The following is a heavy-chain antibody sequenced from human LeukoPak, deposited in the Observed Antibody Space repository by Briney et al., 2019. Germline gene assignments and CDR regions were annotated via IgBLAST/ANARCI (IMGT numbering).Heavy chain of an antibody. Sequence: PSETLSLTCVVSGASVTTSHWNWIRQVPGKGLEWIGCLSYTGKTDYNPSLTSRFTISLDASKNQVFLKLTSLTAADTAVYYCSEGYFEPFDHWGQGILVTVSS. CDR2: LSYTGKT. V-gene: IGHV4-59*02. D-gene: IGHD2/OR15-2a*01. CDR3: SEGYFEPFDH. J-gene: IGHJ4*02. CDR1: GASVTTSH.